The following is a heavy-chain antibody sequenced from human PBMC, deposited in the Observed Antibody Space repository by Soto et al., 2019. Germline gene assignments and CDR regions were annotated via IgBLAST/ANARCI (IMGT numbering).Heavy chain of an antibody. CDR2: IIPIFPTP. Sequence: SVKVSCKASGGTFGNSAISWVRQAPGQGLEWMGGIIPIFPTPDYAQKFQGRVTITADESTSTAYMELSSLRSEDTAVYYCASTLAVAGIDYWGQGTLVTVSS. V-gene: IGHV1-69*13. CDR1: GGTFGNSA. J-gene: IGHJ4*02. D-gene: IGHD6-19*01. CDR3: ASTLAVAGIDY.